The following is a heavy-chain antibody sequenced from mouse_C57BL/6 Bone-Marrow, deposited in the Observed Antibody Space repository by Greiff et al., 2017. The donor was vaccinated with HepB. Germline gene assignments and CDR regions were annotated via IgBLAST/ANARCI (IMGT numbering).Heavy chain of an antibody. CDR2: IRSKSNNYAT. D-gene: IGHD1-1*01. Sequence: EVQLVESGGGLVQPKGSLKLSCAASGFSFNTYAMNWVRQAPGKGLEWVARIRSKSNNYATYYADSVKDRFTISRDDSESMLYLQMNNLKTEDTAMYYCVRDYYSSSSFAYWGQGTLVTVSA. J-gene: IGHJ3*01. V-gene: IGHV10-1*01. CDR1: GFSFNTYA. CDR3: VRDYYSSSSFAY.